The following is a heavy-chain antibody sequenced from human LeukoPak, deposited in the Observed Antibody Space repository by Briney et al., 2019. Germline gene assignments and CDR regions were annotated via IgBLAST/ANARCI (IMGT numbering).Heavy chain of an antibody. CDR3: AKVGVVVPAAISWFDP. D-gene: IGHD2-2*01. J-gene: IGHJ5*02. Sequence: GGSLRLSCAASGFTFSNYAMSWVRQAPGKGPEWVSSITNNATRTNYADSVKGRFSVSRDNSKNTLYLQVNSLRAEDTAVYYCAKVGVVVPAAISWFDPWGQGTLVTVSS. CDR1: GFTFSNYA. V-gene: IGHV3-23*01. CDR2: ITNNATRT.